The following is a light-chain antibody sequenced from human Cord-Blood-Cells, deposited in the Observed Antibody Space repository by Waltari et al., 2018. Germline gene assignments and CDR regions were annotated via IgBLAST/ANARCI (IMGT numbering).Light chain of an antibody. V-gene: IGLV2-8*01. CDR3: SSYAGSNNWV. J-gene: IGLJ3*02. CDR1: SSDVGGYNY. Sequence: QSALTQPPSASGSPGQSVTISCTGTSSDVGGYNYVSWYQQHPGKAPKLMIYEISKRPSRVPVSFAASKSGNTASLTVSGLQAEDESDYYCSSYAGSNNWVFGGGTKLTVL. CDR2: EIS.